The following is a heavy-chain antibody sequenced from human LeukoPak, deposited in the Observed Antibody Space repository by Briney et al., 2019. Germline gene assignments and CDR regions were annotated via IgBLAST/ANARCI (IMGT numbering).Heavy chain of an antibody. D-gene: IGHD3-10*01. CDR3: ARGRFPPHYYGSGSYYIY. Sequence: PSETLSLTCAVYGGFFSGYYWSWIRQPPGKGLEWIGEINHSGSTNYNPSLKSRVTISVDTSKNQFSLKLSSVTAADTAVYYCARGRFPPHYYGSGSYYIYWGQGTLVTVSS. CDR2: INHSGST. V-gene: IGHV4-34*01. CDR1: GGFFSGYY. J-gene: IGHJ4*02.